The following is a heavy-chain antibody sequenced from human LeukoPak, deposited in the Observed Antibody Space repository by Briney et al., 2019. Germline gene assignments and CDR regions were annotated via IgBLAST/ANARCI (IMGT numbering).Heavy chain of an antibody. CDR2: IYHSGST. J-gene: IGHJ3*02. CDR3: ARASTTVATEPDDAFDI. Sequence: SGTLSLTCAVSGGSISSSNWWSWVRQPPGKGLEWIGEIYHSGSTNYNPSLKSRVTISVDTSKNQFSLKLSSVTAADTAVYYCARASTTVATEPDDAFDIWGQGTMVTVSS. CDR1: GGSISSSNW. V-gene: IGHV4-4*02. D-gene: IGHD4-23*01.